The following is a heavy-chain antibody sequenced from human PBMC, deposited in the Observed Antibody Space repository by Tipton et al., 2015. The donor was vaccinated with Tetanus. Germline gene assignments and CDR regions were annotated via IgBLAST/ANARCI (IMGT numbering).Heavy chain of an antibody. CDR3: ARTFGVKMNDYYYYGMDV. V-gene: IGHV3-33*01. D-gene: IGHD3-3*01. CDR2: IWYDGSNK. Sequence: SLRLSCAASGFTFSSYGMHWVRQAPGKGLEWVAVIWYDGSNKYYADSVKGRFTISRDNSKNTLYLQMNSLRAEDTAVYYCARTFGVKMNDYYYYGMDVWGQGTTVTVSS. J-gene: IGHJ6*02. CDR1: GFTFSSYG.